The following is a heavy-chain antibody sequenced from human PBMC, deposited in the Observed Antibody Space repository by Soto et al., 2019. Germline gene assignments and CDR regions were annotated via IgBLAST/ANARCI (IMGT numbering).Heavy chain of an antibody. V-gene: IGHV3-30-3*01. CDR1: GFTFSSYA. CDR3: ARDIVDTAMAPTGDY. Sequence: GGSLRLSCAASGFTFSSYAMHWVRQAPGKRLEWVAVISYDGSNKYYADSVKGRFTISRDNSKNTLYLQMNSLRAEDTAVYYCARDIVDTAMAPTGDYWGQGTLVTVSS. J-gene: IGHJ4*02. CDR2: ISYDGSNK. D-gene: IGHD5-18*01.